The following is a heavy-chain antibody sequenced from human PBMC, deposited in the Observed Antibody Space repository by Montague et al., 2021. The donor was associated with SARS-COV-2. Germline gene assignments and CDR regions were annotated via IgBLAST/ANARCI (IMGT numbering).Heavy chain of an antibody. CDR3: ARATRSIVVLNWFDP. CDR2: IYYSGST. CDR1: GGSISSGGHY. J-gene: IGHJ5*02. V-gene: IGHV4-31*03. D-gene: IGHD3-22*01. Sequence: FTCTVSGGSISSGGHYWSWIRQHPGKGLEWIGYIYYSGSTYYNPSLKSRVTISVDTSKNQFSLKLSSVTAADTAVYYCARATRSIVVLNWFDPWGQGTLVTVSS.